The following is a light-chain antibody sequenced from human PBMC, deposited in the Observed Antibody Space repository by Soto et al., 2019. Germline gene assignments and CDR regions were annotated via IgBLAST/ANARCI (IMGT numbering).Light chain of an antibody. CDR1: QSVSSW. V-gene: IGKV1-5*03. J-gene: IGKJ1*01. Sequence: DVQLTQSPSTLSASVGDRVTITCRASQSVSSWLAWYQAKPGKAPNLLIYKASTLESGVPSRFSGSGSGTEFTLTISSLQPDDFATYYCQQYRSYSWTFSQGTKVEI. CDR2: KAS. CDR3: QQYRSYSWT.